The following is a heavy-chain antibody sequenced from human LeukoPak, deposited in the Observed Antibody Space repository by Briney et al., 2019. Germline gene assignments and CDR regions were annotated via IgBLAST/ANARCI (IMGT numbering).Heavy chain of an antibody. CDR1: GGSVSSGGYY. CDR3: ARGRLGYHYDSSGYYGGLSSRFAYFDY. CDR2: IYYSGST. J-gene: IGHJ4*02. D-gene: IGHD3-22*01. V-gene: IGHV4-31*03. Sequence: PSQTLSLTCTVSGGSVSSGGYYWSWIRQHPGKGLEWIGYIYYSGSTYYNPSLKSRVTISVDTSKNQFSLKLSSVTAADTAVYYCARGRLGYHYDSSGYYGGLSSRFAYFDYWGQGTLVTVSS.